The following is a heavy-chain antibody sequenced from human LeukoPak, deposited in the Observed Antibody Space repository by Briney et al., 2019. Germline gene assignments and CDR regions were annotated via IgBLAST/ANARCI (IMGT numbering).Heavy chain of an antibody. V-gene: IGHV3-23*01. CDR2: ISGSGGST. D-gene: IGHD1-1*01. J-gene: IGHJ4*02. CDR3: AKDLFGRYDY. CDR1: GFTFSSYG. Sequence: GGTLRLSCAASGFTFSSYGMSWVRQAPGKGLEWVSAISGSGGSTYYADSVKGRFTISRDNSKNTLYLQMNSLRAEDTAVYYCAKDLFGRYDYWGQGTLVTVSS.